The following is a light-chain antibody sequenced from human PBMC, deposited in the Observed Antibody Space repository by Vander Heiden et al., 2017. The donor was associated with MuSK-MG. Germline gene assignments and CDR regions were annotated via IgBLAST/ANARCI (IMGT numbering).Light chain of an antibody. J-gene: IGKJ5*01. Sequence: ERVMTPFPATLSVSPGERATLSCRASQSVSSNLAWYQQKPGQAPRLLIYGASTRATGIPARFSGSGSGTEFTPTTSSLQSEDFADYYCQQYNNWPPITFGQGTRLEIK. CDR1: QSVSSN. CDR3: QQYNNWPPIT. CDR2: GAS. V-gene: IGKV3-15*01.